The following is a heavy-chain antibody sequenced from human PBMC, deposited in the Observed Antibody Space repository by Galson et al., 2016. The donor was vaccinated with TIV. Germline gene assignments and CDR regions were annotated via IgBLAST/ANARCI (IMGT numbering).Heavy chain of an antibody. D-gene: IGHD2/OR15-2a*01. CDR1: GFTFSDYN. V-gene: IGHV3-33*01. CDR2: IWHDGGNK. Sequence: SLRLSCAASGFTFSDYNMHWVRQAPGKGLEWVALIWHDGGNKYYEDSVKSRFTISRANSKNTAYLQINSLRVEDTAVYYRVREEYGTFDYWGQGTLVTVSS. J-gene: IGHJ4*02. CDR3: VREEYGTFDY.